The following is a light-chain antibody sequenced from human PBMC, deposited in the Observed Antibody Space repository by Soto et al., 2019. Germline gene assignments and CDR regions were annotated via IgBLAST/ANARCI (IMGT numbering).Light chain of an antibody. CDR1: QSLNNY. Sequence: DIQMTQFPSTLSASVGDRVTITCRASQSLNNYLAWYQQKPGNAPKLLIYKASNLESGVPSRFSGSGSVTEVTLTIRSLQPDDSATYYCQQYNSYSWTFGQGTKVEIK. J-gene: IGKJ1*01. CDR2: KAS. V-gene: IGKV1-5*03. CDR3: QQYNSYSWT.